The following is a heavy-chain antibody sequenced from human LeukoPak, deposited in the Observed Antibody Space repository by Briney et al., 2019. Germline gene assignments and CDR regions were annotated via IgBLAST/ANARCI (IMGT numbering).Heavy chain of an antibody. CDR1: GGSFSGYY. J-gene: IGHJ4*02. CDR2: INHSGSN. Sequence: AESLSLTCAVYGGSFSGYYWSWIRQPPGKGLEWIGEINHSGSNNINPSLKSRVTISVDTSKNQFSLKLSSVTAADTAVYYCALGAAANWGQGTLVTV. D-gene: IGHD6-13*01. CDR3: ALGAAAN. V-gene: IGHV4-34*01.